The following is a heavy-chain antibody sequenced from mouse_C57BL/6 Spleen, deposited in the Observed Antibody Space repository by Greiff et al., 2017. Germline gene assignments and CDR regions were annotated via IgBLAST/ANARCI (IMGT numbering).Heavy chain of an antibody. CDR1: GFSLTSYG. D-gene: IGHD1-1*01. CDR3: ARNYHYRSSFFDS. V-gene: IGHV2-2*01. Sequence: QVQLQQSGPGLVQPSQRLSITCTVSGFSLTSYGVHWVRQSPGKGLEWLGVIWSGGSTDYNAAFISRLSISKDNSKSQVFFKRNSLQADDTAIYYCARNYHYRSSFFDSGRQGTTLAVCS. CDR2: IWSGGST. J-gene: IGHJ2*01.